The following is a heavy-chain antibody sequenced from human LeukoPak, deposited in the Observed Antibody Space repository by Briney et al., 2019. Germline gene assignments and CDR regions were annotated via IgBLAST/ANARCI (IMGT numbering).Heavy chain of an antibody. J-gene: IGHJ4*02. CDR3: ARHVGALDY. Sequence: GGSLRLSCAASGFTFNDYHMNWIRQAPGKGLEWVSYISSSGITRYYADSVKGRFTISRDNAKNSLSLQMNSLRAEDTAVYYCARHVGALDYWGQGTLVTVSS. CDR1: GFTFNDYH. CDR2: ISSSGITR. V-gene: IGHV3-11*01. D-gene: IGHD1-26*01.